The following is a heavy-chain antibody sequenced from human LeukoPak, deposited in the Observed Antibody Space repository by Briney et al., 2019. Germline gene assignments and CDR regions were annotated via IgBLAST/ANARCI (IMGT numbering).Heavy chain of an antibody. CDR3: ARKGQWLVRGAFDI. J-gene: IGHJ3*02. V-gene: IGHV1-69*06. CDR1: GGTFSSYA. CDR2: ITPIFGTA. D-gene: IGHD6-19*01. Sequence: SVKVSCKASGGTFSSYAISWVRQAPGQGLEWMGGITPIFGTANYAQKFQGRVTITADKSTSTAYMELSSLRSEDTAVYYCARKGQWLVRGAFDIWGQGTMVTVSS.